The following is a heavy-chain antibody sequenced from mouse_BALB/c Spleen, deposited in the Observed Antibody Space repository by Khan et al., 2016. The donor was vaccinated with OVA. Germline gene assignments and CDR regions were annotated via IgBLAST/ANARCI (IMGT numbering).Heavy chain of an antibody. V-gene: IGHV9-1*02. Sequence: QIQLVQSGPELKKPGETVKISCKASGYTFTNYGMNWVKQAPGKGLKWMGWINTYTGEPTYADDFKGRFAFSLETSASTAFLQIYNLKNEDMATYFGARGYWYFDVWGAGTTVTVSS. CDR3: ARGYWYFDV. CDR2: INTYTGEP. J-gene: IGHJ1*01. CDR1: GYTFTNYG.